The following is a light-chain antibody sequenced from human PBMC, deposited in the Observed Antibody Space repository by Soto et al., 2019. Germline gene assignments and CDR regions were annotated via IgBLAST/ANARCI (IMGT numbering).Light chain of an antibody. CDR2: DTF. V-gene: IGKV3-11*01. J-gene: IGKJ1*01. CDR3: QHRRNWPWT. CDR1: QSVSSY. Sequence: EIVLTQSPVTLSLSPGERATLSCRASQSVSSYLAWYQQKPGQAPRLLIYDTFNRATGIPARFSGSGSGTDFTLTISSLEPADFVVYYCQHRRNWPWTFGQGTRVEIK.